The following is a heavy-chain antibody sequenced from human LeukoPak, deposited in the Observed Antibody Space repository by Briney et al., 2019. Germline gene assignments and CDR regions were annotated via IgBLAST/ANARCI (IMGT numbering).Heavy chain of an antibody. V-gene: IGHV3-21*01. CDR3: ARDTGSRGSLRFDY. D-gene: IGHD3-10*01. CDR1: GFTFSSYS. J-gene: IGHJ4*02. Sequence: GGSLRLSCAASGFTFSSYSMNWVRQAPGQGLEWVSSISSSSSYIYYADSVKGRFTISRDNAKNSLYLQMNSLRAEDTAVYYCARDTGSRGSLRFDYWGQGTLVTVSS. CDR2: ISSSSSYI.